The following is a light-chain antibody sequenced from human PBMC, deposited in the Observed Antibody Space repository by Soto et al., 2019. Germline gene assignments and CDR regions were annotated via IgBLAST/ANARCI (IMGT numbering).Light chain of an antibody. V-gene: IGLV1-40*01. J-gene: IGLJ1*01. CDR2: GDS. CDR1: SSNIGAGYD. Sequence: QSVLTQPPSVSGAPGQRVTISCTGSSSNIGAGYDVNWYQQLPGTAPKLLIFGDSNRPSGVPDRSSGSKSGTSASLAITGLQAADEADYYCQSSDSRLSGSDVFGTGTQLTVL. CDR3: QSSDSRLSGSDV.